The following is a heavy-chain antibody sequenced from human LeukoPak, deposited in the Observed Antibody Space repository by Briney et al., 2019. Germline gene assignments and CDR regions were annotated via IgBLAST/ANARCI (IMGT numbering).Heavy chain of an antibody. D-gene: IGHD3-3*01. CDR2: IYSSGSA. V-gene: IGHV3-66*01. CDR1: GFSVSRSY. CDR3: SRDTHDDFWSGFSET. Sequence: GGSLRLSCAASGFSVSRSYMTWVRQAPRRGLEWVSVIYSSGSAFYADSVKDRFITSRDNSKNTLFLQMNRLTGEDTAVYYCSRDTHDDFWSGFSETWGQGTLVTVSS. J-gene: IGHJ5*02.